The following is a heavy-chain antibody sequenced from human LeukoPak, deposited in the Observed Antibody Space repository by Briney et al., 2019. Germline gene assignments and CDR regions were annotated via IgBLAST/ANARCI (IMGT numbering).Heavy chain of an antibody. Sequence: GGSLRLSCTASGFTFSDHYMDWVRQAPGKGLEWVGRTRDKANSYTTEYAASVKGRVTISRDDSKDLVYLQMNSMKTEDTAMYYCAKNEGYSSSWTPFDYWGQGTLVTVSS. CDR3: AKNEGYSSSWTPFDY. CDR2: TRDKANSYTT. J-gene: IGHJ4*02. D-gene: IGHD6-13*01. CDR1: GFTFSDHY. V-gene: IGHV3-72*01.